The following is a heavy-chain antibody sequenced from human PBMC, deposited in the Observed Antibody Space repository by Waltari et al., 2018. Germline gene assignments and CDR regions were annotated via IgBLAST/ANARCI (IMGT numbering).Heavy chain of an antibody. CDR3: AKDRSYDFWSGYSDAFDI. V-gene: IGHV3-23*01. CDR2: ISGSGGSK. D-gene: IGHD3-3*01. CDR1: GFTFSSYA. Sequence: EVQLLESGGGLVQPGGSLRLSCAASGFTFSSYAMSWVRQAPGKGLEWVSAISGSGGSKYYAESVKGRFTIARDNSKNTLYLQMNSLRAEDTAVYYCAKDRSYDFWSGYSDAFDIWGQGTMVTVSS. J-gene: IGHJ3*02.